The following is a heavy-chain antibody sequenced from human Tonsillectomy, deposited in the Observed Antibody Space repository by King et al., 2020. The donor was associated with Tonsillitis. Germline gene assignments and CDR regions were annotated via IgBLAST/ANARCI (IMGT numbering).Heavy chain of an antibody. D-gene: IGHD3-16*01. Sequence: VQLVESGGGLVQPGGSLRLSCAASGFTFSSYEMNWVRQAPGKGLEWVSYISSSGSTIYYADSVKGRFTISRDNAKNSLYLQMNSLRAEDTAVYYCASYGGRNWFDPWGQGTLVTVSS. CDR1: GFTFSSYE. CDR2: ISSSGSTI. V-gene: IGHV3-48*03. J-gene: IGHJ5*02. CDR3: ASYGGRNWFDP.